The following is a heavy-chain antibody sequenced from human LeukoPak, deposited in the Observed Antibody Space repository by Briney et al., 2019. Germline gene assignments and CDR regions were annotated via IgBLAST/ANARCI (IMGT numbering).Heavy chain of an antibody. Sequence: SETLSLTCTVSGGSISSSSYYWGWIRQPPGKGLEWIGSIYYSGSTYYNPSLKSRVTISVDTSKNQFSLKLSSVTAADTAVYYCARENCSGGSCYYALYYYYYMDVWGKGTTVTVSS. CDR3: ARENCSGGSCYYALYYYYYMDV. CDR1: GGSISSSSYY. V-gene: IGHV4-39*07. CDR2: IYYSGST. J-gene: IGHJ6*03. D-gene: IGHD2-15*01.